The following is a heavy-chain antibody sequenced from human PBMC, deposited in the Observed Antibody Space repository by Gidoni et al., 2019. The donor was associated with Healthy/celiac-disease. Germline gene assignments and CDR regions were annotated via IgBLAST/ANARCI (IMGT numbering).Heavy chain of an antibody. J-gene: IGHJ4*02. CDR3: ARDGGGNSYGYGGYDY. V-gene: IGHV3-33*01. Sequence: QVQLVESGGGVVQPGRSLRLHCAESGFTLSSYGMHWVRQAPGKGLAGVAVIWYDGNNKSYADPGKGRFTSSRDNSKNTLYVQMNSLRAEDTAVYYCARDGGGNSYGYGGYDYWGQGTLFTVSS. D-gene: IGHD5-18*01. CDR2: IWYDGNNK. CDR1: GFTLSSYG.